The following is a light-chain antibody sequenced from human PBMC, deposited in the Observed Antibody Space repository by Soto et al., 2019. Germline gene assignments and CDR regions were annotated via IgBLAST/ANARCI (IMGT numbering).Light chain of an antibody. CDR2: RVS. J-gene: IGKJ5*01. V-gene: IGKV2-30*02. CDR3: MQSSHLPPIT. CDR1: QSLVLSDGSTY. Sequence: DVLMTQSPLSLPVTIGQPASISCRSSQSLVLSDGSTYLFWFQQRPGQSPRRLIYRVSDRDSGVPDRFSGSGSGTDFTLKISRVEAEDVAIYYCMQSSHLPPITFGQGTRLEI.